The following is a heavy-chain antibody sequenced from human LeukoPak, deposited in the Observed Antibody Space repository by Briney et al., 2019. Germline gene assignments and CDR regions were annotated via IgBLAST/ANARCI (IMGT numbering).Heavy chain of an antibody. CDR3: ARNFSSGWFDY. CDR2: IYYSGST. CDR1: GGSISSSNYY. V-gene: IGHV4-39*07. Sequence: PSETLSLTCTVSGGSISSSNYYWGWIRQPPGQGLEWIGSIYYSGSTSYNPSLKRRVTISVDTSKNQFSLKLSSVTAADTAVYYCARNFSSGWFDYWGQGTLVTVSS. J-gene: IGHJ4*02. D-gene: IGHD6-19*01.